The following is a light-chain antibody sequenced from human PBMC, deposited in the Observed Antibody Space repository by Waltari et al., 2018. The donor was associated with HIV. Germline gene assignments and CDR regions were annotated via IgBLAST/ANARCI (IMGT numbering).Light chain of an antibody. V-gene: IGKV3-15*01. CDR2: SAS. CDR1: QNIKSN. Sequence: EIVMTQSPATLSVSPGERATLSCGASQNIKSNLAWFQQLPGQAPRLLMSSASIRATDIPPRLRGSGSGTDFARTIRSLQSEYFAIYYGQEYETWTKTFGQGTKVE. CDR3: QEYETWTKT. J-gene: IGKJ1*01.